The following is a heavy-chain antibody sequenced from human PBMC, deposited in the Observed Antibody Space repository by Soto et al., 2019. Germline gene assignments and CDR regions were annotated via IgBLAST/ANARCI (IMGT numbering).Heavy chain of an antibody. CDR3: ATFRRFGELIEY. Sequence: PGESLKISCKGSGYSFTSYWISWVRQMPGKGLEWMGRIDPSDSYTNYSPSFQGHVTISADKSISTAYLQWSSLKASDTAMYYCATFRRFGELIEYWGQGTLVTVSS. CDR1: GYSFTSYW. D-gene: IGHD3-10*01. V-gene: IGHV5-10-1*01. CDR2: IDPSDSYT. J-gene: IGHJ4*02.